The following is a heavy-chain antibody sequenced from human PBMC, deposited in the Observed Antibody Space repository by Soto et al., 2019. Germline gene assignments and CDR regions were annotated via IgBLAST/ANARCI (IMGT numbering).Heavy chain of an antibody. Sequence: GGSLRLSCAASGFTFSSYGMHWVRQAPGKGLEWVAVISYDGSNKYYADSVRGRFTISRDNSKNTLYLQMNSLRAEDTAVYYYAKDAPGIAVAGPPYWGQGTLVTVSS. CDR1: GFTFSSYG. CDR2: ISYDGSNK. V-gene: IGHV3-30*18. CDR3: AKDAPGIAVAGPPY. D-gene: IGHD6-19*01. J-gene: IGHJ4*02.